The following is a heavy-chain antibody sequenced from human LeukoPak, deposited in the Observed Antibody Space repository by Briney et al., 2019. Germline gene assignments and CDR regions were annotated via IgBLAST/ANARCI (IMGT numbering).Heavy chain of an antibody. D-gene: IGHD1-26*01. CDR2: IYSGGST. CDR3: ARDLVYAGATTVEG. Sequence: GGSLRLSCAASGFTITPYWMHWVRQVPGKGLVWVSVIYSGGSTYYADSVKGRFTISRDNSKNTLYLQMNSLRAEDTAVYYCARDLVYAGATTVEGWGQGTLVTVSS. V-gene: IGHV3-66*01. CDR1: GFTITPYW. J-gene: IGHJ4*02.